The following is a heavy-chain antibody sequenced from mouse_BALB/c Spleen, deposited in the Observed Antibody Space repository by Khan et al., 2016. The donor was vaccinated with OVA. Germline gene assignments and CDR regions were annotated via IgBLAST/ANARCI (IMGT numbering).Heavy chain of an antibody. V-gene: IGHV3-2*02. CDR2: ISYSGST. Sequence: LVESGPGLVKPSQSLSLTCTVTGYSITTNYAWDWIRQFPGNKLEWMGYISYSGSTSYNPSLKSRISITRDTSKNQFFLQLNSVTTEDTATYYCARNKYYGYAVDYWGQGTSVTVSS. J-gene: IGHJ4*01. CDR3: ARNKYYGYAVDY. CDR1: GYSITTNYA. D-gene: IGHD1-1*01.